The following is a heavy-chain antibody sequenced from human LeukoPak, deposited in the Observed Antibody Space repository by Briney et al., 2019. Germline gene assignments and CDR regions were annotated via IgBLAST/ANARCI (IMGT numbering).Heavy chain of an antibody. CDR3: ARDLIIWGASLLGAFDI. J-gene: IGHJ3*02. Sequence: GGSLRLSCAASGFTFSSYSMNWVRQAPGKGLEWVLSISSSSSYIYYADSVKGRFTISRDNAKNSLYLQMNSLRAEDTAVYYCARDLIIWGASLLGAFDIWGQGTMVTVSS. CDR1: GFTFSSYS. V-gene: IGHV3-21*01. D-gene: IGHD3-16*01. CDR2: ISSSSSYI.